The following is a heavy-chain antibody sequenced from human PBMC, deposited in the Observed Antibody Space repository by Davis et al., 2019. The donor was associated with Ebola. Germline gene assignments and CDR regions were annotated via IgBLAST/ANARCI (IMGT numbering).Heavy chain of an antibody. CDR1: GGTFSSYA. Sequence: SVKVSCKASGGTFSSYAISWVRQAPGQGLEWMGGIIPIFGTANYAQKFQGRVTITADESTSTAYMELSSLRSEDAAAYYCARRATYCGGDCVDHYFDYWGQGTLVTVSS. J-gene: IGHJ4*02. D-gene: IGHD2-21*01. V-gene: IGHV1-69*13. CDR2: IIPIFGTA. CDR3: ARRATYCGGDCVDHYFDY.